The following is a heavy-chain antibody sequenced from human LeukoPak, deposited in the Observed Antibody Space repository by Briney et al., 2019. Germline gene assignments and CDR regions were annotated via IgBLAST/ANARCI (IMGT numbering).Heavy chain of an antibody. CDR2: IYTSGST. CDR1: GGSISSYY. CDR3: ARVNAGGSYYDAFDI. Sequence: PSETLSLTCTVSGGSISSYYWSWIRQPAGKGLGWIGRIYTSGSTNYNPSLKSRVTMSVDTSKNQFSLKLSSVTAADTAVYYCARVNAGGSYYDAFDIWGQGTMVTVSS. J-gene: IGHJ3*02. D-gene: IGHD1-26*01. V-gene: IGHV4-4*07.